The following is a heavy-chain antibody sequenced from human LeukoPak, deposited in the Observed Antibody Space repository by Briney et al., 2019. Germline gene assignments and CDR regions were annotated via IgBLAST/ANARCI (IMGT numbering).Heavy chain of an antibody. J-gene: IGHJ4*02. CDR1: GGSISSSSYY. CDR3: ARQGYSSPAY. V-gene: IGHV4-39*01. D-gene: IGHD6-13*01. CDR2: IYYSGST. Sequence: SETLSLTCTVSGGSISSSSYYWGWIRQPPGKGLEWIGGIYYSGSTYYNPSLKSRVTISVDTSKNQFSLKLSSVTAADTAVYYCARQGYSSPAYWGQGTLVTVSS.